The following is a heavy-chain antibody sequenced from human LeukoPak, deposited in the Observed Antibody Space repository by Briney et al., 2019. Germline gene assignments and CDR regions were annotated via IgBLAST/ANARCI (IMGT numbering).Heavy chain of an antibody. J-gene: IGHJ6*02. CDR1: GGSISSGGYY. Sequence: SETLSLTCIVSGGSISSGGYYWRWIRQHPGKGLEWIGYIYYSGSTYYNPSLKSRVTISVDTSKNQFSLKLSSVTAADTAVYYCARDQVTYGMDVWGQGTTVTVSS. CDR3: ARDQVTYGMDV. V-gene: IGHV4-31*03. CDR2: IYYSGST. D-gene: IGHD5-18*01.